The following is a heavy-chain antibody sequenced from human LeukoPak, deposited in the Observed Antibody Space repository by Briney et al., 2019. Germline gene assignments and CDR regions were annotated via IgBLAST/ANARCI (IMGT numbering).Heavy chain of an antibody. Sequence: PGGSLRLSCAASGFTFSNFDMNWVRQAPGKGLEWVSGINWNGGSTGYADSVKGRFTISRDNARNSLYLQMNSLRAEDTALYYCARLVEYSYYIDVWGKGTTVTVSS. CDR3: ARLVEYSYYIDV. J-gene: IGHJ6*03. V-gene: IGHV3-20*04. CDR2: INWNGGST. CDR1: GFTFSNFD.